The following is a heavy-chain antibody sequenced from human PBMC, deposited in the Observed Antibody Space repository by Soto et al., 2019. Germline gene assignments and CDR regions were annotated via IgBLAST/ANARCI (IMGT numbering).Heavy chain of an antibody. CDR1: GFTFRDYA. J-gene: IGHJ4*02. V-gene: IGHV3-30*18. D-gene: IGHD6-19*01. CDR3: AKGGRQWLVTSDFNY. CDR2: VSHDGRNT. Sequence: VQLVESGGGVVQPGRSLRLSCAASGFTFRDYAMHWVRQAPGKGLEWVAVVSHDGRNTHYADSVKGRVTISRDSSKKTVSLEMTSLRAEDTAVYYCAKGGRQWLVTSDFNYWGQGALVTVSS.